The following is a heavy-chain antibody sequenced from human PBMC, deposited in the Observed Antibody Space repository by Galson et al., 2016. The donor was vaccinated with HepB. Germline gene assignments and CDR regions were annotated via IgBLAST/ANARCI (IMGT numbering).Heavy chain of an antibody. D-gene: IGHD3-3*01. CDR1: GGSISGYI. J-gene: IGHJ5*02. V-gene: IGHV4-59*01. Sequence: SETLSLTCTVSGGSISGYIWSWIRQPPGKALEWIAYVHYSGNSNSNPSLKSRFTVSVDTSKNQLSLKLSTVTTADTAVYYCARGVPERFLEWPPFDPWVQGTLVTVSS. CDR3: ARGVPERFLEWPPFDP. CDR2: VHYSGNS.